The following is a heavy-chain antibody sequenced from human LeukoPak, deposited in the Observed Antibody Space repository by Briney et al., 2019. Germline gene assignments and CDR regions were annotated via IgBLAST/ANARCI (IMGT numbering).Heavy chain of an antibody. CDR1: GGSIRSSTYY. J-gene: IGHJ3*01. CDR2: IHHSGRT. CDR3: ARAGLYYDAFDV. Sequence: SETLSLTCSVSGGSIRSSTYYWGWIRQPPGKGLEWTGSIHHSGRTYYKSSLKSRVTISVDTSKNQSSLKLSSVTAADTAVYYCARAGLYYDAFDVWGQGTMVTVSS. D-gene: IGHD3-3*01. V-gene: IGHV4-39*07.